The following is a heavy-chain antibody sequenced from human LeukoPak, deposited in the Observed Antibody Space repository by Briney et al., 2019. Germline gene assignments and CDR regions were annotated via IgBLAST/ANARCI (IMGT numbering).Heavy chain of an antibody. Sequence: SETLSLTSAVYGGSFSGYYWSWIRQPPGKGLEWIGEINHSGSTNYNPSLKSRVTISVDTSKNQFSLKLSSVTAADTAVCYCARGDKYYYGSGSYPRYYYYYMDVWGKGTTVTVSS. CDR2: INHSGST. J-gene: IGHJ6*03. V-gene: IGHV4-34*01. CDR3: ARGDKYYYGSGSYPRYYYYYMDV. D-gene: IGHD3-10*01. CDR1: GGSFSGYY.